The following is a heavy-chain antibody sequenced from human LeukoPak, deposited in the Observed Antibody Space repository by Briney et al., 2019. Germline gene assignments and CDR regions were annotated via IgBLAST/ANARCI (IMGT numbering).Heavy chain of an antibody. CDR2: IRYDGSNK. V-gene: IGHV3-30*02. J-gene: IGHJ5*02. Sequence: GGSLRLSCAASGFTFSSYGMNWVRQAPGKGLEWVAFIRYDGSNKYFADSVKGRFTISRDNSKNTLFLQMNSLRAEDMAVYYCARGAKFRSYGSGTYYTSLPFDPWGQGTLVTVSS. CDR1: GFTFSSYG. CDR3: ARGAKFRSYGSGTYYTSLPFDP. D-gene: IGHD3-10*01.